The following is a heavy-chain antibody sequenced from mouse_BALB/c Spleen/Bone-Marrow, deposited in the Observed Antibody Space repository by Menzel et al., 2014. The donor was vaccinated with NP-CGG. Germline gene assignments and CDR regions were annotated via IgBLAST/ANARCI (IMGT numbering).Heavy chain of an antibody. J-gene: IGHJ2*01. CDR3: NAEHGNYHYFDY. D-gene: IGHD6-1*01. Sequence: EVQVVESGAELVRSGASVKLSCTAPGFNIKDYYMHWVKQRPEQGQEWIGWIDPGNGDTEYAPKFQGKATMTTDTSSNTAYLQLSSLTSEDTAVYYCNAEHGNYHYFDYWGQGTTLTVSS. V-gene: IGHV14-4*02. CDR2: IDPGNGDT. CDR1: GFNIKDYY.